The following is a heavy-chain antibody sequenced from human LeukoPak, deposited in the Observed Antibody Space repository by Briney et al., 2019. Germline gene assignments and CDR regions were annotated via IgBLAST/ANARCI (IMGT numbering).Heavy chain of an antibody. CDR3: ARVRRYNYDYVWGSYRPFDP. D-gene: IGHD3-16*02. CDR2: INHSGST. Sequence: SETLSLTCTVSGGSISSYYWSWVRQPPGKGLEWIGEINHSGSTNYNPSLKSRVTISVDTSKNQFSLKLSSVTAADTAVYYCARVRRYNYDYVWGSYRPFDPWGQGTLVTVSS. V-gene: IGHV4-34*01. J-gene: IGHJ5*02. CDR1: GGSISSYY.